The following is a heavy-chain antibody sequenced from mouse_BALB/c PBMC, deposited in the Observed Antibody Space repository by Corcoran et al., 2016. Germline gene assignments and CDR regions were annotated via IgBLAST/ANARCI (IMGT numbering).Heavy chain of an antibody. J-gene: IGHJ4*01. V-gene: IGHV1S136*01. D-gene: IGHD2-1*01. CDR3: ARYGNCYLYAMDY. CDR2: INPYNDGT. CDR1: GYTFTSYV. Sequence: EVQLQQSGPELVKPGASVKMSCKASGYTFTSYVMHWVKQKPGQGLEWIGYINPYNDGTKYNEKFKGKATLTSDKSSSTAYMELSSLTSEDSAVYYCARYGNCYLYAMDYWGQGTSVTVSS.